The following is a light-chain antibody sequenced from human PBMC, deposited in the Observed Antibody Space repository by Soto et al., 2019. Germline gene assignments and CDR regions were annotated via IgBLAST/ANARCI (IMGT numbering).Light chain of an antibody. V-gene: IGLV2-14*01. CDR1: SSEVGGYSY. CDR2: GVS. Sequence: QSALTQPASVSGSPGQSIAISCTGTSSEVGGYSYVSWYQQQPSKAPKLVISGVSNRPSGVSDRFSGSKSGNTASLTIYGLQTEDEADYYCASYTTSSTYVFGTGTKVTVL. J-gene: IGLJ1*01. CDR3: ASYTTSSTYV.